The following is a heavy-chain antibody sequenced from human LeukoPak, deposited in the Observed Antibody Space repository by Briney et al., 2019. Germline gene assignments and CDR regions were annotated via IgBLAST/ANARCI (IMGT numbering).Heavy chain of an antibody. J-gene: IGHJ3*02. Sequence: PGGSLRLSCAASGFTFSSYGMHWVRQAPGKGLEWVAVISYDGSNKYYADSVKGRFTISRDNSKNTLYLQMNSLRAEDTAVYYCATALIFGAGATNAFDIWGQGTMVTVSS. V-gene: IGHV3-30*03. CDR2: ISYDGSNK. D-gene: IGHD1-26*01. CDR1: GFTFSSYG. CDR3: ATALIFGAGATNAFDI.